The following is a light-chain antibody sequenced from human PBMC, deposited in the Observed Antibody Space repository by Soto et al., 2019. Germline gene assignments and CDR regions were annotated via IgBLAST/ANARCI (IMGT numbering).Light chain of an antibody. CDR3: QQFNNWPTT. J-gene: IGKJ5*01. CDR1: QSVGDN. Sequence: EIVMTQSPATLSVSPGDRATLSCRASQSVGDNLAWYQQKPGQAPRLLIFAASTRATGVPARFSGSGSGTEFTLTISSLQSEDFAVYFCQQFNNWPTTFGHGTRLET. V-gene: IGKV3D-15*01. CDR2: AAS.